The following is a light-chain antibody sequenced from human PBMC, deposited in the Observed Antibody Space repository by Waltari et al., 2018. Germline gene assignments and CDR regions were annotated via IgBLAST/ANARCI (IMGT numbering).Light chain of an antibody. Sequence: YVLTQPPSVSVDPGKTARLTCGGDNIGSKSVNWYQQKPGQAPVLVMFYYSDRPSEIPERVSGSNSGNTATLTISWVEAGDEADYHCQVWDDVTDSGVFGGGTKLTVL. V-gene: IGLV3-21*04. CDR3: QVWDDVTDSGV. CDR1: NIGSKS. CDR2: YYS. J-gene: IGLJ3*02.